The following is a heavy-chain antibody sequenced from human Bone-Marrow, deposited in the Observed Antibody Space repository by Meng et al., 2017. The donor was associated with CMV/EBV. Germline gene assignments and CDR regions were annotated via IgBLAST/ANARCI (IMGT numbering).Heavy chain of an antibody. V-gene: IGHV1-69*10. CDR2: IIPILRIT. CDR1: GYTFTGYY. CDR3: AVFPTYYYYGMDV. J-gene: IGHJ6*02. Sequence: SVKVSCKASGYTFTGYYMHWVRQAPGQGLEWMGGIIPILRITNHAQKFQGRVTITADKSTSTAYMELSSLRSEDTAVYYCAVFPTYYYYGMDVWGQGTTVTVSS.